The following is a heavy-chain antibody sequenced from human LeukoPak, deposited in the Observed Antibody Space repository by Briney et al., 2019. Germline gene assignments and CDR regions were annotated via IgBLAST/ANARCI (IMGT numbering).Heavy chain of an antibody. CDR2: INPSGGST. D-gene: IGHD2-21*02. J-gene: IGHJ3*02. Sequence: GASVKVSCKASGYTFTSYYMHWVRQAPGQGLEWMGIINPSGGSTSYAQKFQGRVTMTRDMSTSTVYMELSSLRSEDTAVYYCARDPRKECGGDCSDAFGIWGQGTMVTVSS. CDR1: GYTFTSYY. CDR3: ARDPRKECGGDCSDAFGI. V-gene: IGHV1-46*01.